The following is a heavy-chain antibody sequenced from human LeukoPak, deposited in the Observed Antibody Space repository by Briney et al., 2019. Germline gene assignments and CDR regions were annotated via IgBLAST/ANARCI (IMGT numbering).Heavy chain of an antibody. Sequence: SETLSLTCIVSGGSISSYYWSWIRQPPGKGLEWIGYIYYSGSTNYNPSLKSRVTISVDTSKNQFSLKLSSVTAADTAVYYCARGLMMAVAGRGEFHYWGQGTLVSVSS. CDR2: IYYSGST. CDR3: ARGLMMAVAGRGEFHY. CDR1: GGSISSYY. D-gene: IGHD6-13*01. J-gene: IGHJ4*02. V-gene: IGHV4-59*01.